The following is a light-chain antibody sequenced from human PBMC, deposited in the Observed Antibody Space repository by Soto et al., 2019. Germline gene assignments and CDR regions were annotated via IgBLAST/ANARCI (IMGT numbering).Light chain of an antibody. J-gene: IGLJ2*01. CDR2: DVS. Sequence: QSVLTQPPSVSGSPRQSVSISCTGSSSDVGAYNYVSWYQQHPGEAPKLMIYDVSRRPSGVPDRFSGSKSGNTASLTISGLQAEDEADYYCCSLAGSYTVIFGGVTKLTVL. V-gene: IGLV2-11*01. CDR1: SSDVGAYNY. CDR3: CSLAGSYTVI.